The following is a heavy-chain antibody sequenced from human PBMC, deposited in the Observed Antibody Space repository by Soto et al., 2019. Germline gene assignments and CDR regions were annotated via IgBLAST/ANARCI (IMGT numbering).Heavy chain of an antibody. CDR2: INDSGIT. V-gene: IGHV4-34*01. CDR1: GWSFSGYY. D-gene: IGHD6-6*01. J-gene: IGHJ6*02. Sequence: QVQLQQWGAEVLKPSETLSLTCVVNGWSFSGYYWSWIRQSPGKGLEWIGEINDSGITDSNPSLESRVTISVDMSMNQFSLNLKSVTAADSAVYHCARGRSSVPDRRGIGYYGLDVWGQGTTVTVSS. CDR3: ARGRSSVPDRRGIGYYGLDV.